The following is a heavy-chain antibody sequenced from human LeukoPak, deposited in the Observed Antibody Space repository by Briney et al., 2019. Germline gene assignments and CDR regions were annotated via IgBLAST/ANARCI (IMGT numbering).Heavy chain of an antibody. CDR2: ISSSSSNI. V-gene: IGHV3-21*01. J-gene: IGHJ6*04. D-gene: IGHD2-15*01. CDR3: ARDLPQYCSGGSCYAGMDV. Sequence: GGSLRLSCAASGFIFSSYNMNWVRQAPGQGLEWVSSISSSSSNIYYEDSVKGRFTISRDNAKKFLYLQMNRLRDEDTTVYYCARDLPQYCSGGSCYAGMDVWGKGTTVTVSS. CDR1: GFIFSSYN.